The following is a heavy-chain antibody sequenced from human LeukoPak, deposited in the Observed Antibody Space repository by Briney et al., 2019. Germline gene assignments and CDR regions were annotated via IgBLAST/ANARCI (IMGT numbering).Heavy chain of an antibody. D-gene: IGHD2-21*02. CDR2: IYYSGST. CDR3: TRRWRLDAFDI. V-gene: IGHV4-59*01. Sequence: SETLSLTCTVSGVSISSYYRSWIRQPPGKGLEWIGYIYYSGSTNYNRSLKSRVTISVDTSKNQFSLKLSTVTAADTAVYYCTRRWRLDAFDIWGQGTMVTVSS. CDR1: GVSISSYY. J-gene: IGHJ3*02.